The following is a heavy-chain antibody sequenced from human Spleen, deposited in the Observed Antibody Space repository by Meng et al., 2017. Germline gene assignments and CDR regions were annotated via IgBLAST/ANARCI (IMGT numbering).Heavy chain of an antibody. Sequence: EVQLVESVGALVQPGESLRLSCAASGFTFRSNWMPWVRKVPGKGLVWVSRIKSDGSSTEYADFVKGRFTISRDNAENTLYLQMNTLRAEDTAVYYCATLRRNGYSVFDYWGQGALVTVSS. CDR3: ATLRRNGYSVFDY. J-gene: IGHJ4*02. CDR1: GFTFRSNW. CDR2: IKSDGSST. D-gene: IGHD5-24*01. V-gene: IGHV3-74*01.